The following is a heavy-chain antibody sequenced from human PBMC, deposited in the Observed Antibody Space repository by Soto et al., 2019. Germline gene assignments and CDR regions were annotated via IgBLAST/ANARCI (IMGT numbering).Heavy chain of an antibody. CDR1: GYTFTSYA. CDR3: AIEGQLDPYPPAFDY. J-gene: IGHJ4*02. Sequence: ASVKVSCKASGYTFTSYAMHWVRQAPGQRLEWMGWINAGNGNTKYSQKFQGRVTITRDTSASTAYMELSSLRSEDTAVYYCAIEGQLDPYPPAFDYWGQGTLVTVSS. V-gene: IGHV1-3*01. D-gene: IGHD6-6*01. CDR2: INAGNGNT.